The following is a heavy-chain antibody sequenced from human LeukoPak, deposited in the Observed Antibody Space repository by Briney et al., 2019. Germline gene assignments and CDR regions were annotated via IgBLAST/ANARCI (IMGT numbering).Heavy chain of an antibody. CDR3: GRDSPPDY. V-gene: IGHV3-48*01. CDR2: ISSSSSTI. Sequence: GGSLRLSCAASGFTFSRCSMNWVRQAPGKGLEWVSYISSSSSTIYYADSVKGRFTISRDNAKNSLYLQMNSLRAEDTAVYFCGRDSPPDYWGQGTLVTVSS. CDR1: GFTFSRCS. J-gene: IGHJ4*02.